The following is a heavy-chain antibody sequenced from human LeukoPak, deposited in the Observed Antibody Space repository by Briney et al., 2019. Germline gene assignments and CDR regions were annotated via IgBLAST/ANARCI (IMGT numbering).Heavy chain of an antibody. CDR2: IWGDGSNK. D-gene: IGHD1-26*01. Sequence: AGGSLRLSCAASGFTFSSYGMHWVRQAPGKGLEWVACIWGDGSNKYYGDSVKGRFTISRDNSKNTLYLQMNSLGAEDTAVYYCAKEFWVGATRKLDQWGQGTLVTVSS. J-gene: IGHJ4*02. V-gene: IGHV3-30*02. CDR3: AKEFWVGATRKLDQ. CDR1: GFTFSSYG.